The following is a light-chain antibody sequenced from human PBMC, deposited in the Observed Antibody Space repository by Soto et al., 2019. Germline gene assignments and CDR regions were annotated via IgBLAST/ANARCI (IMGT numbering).Light chain of an antibody. J-gene: IGKJ1*01. CDR2: GAS. CDR1: QSVSSN. Sequence: EIVMTQSPATLSVSPGERATLSCRASQSVSSNLAWYQQKPGQAPRLLIYGASTRATDIPARFSGSRSGTEVTLTISSLQSEDFAIYYCQQYDNWPWTFGPGTKVEIK. V-gene: IGKV3-15*01. CDR3: QQYDNWPWT.